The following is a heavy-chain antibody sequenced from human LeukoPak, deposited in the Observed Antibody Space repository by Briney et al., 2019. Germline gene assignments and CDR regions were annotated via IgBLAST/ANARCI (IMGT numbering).Heavy chain of an antibody. CDR2: INHSGST. D-gene: IGHD3-22*01. V-gene: IGHV4-34*01. J-gene: IGHJ4*02. Sequence: SETLSLTRAVYGGSFSGYYWSWIRQPPGKGLEWIGEINHSGSTNYNPSLKSRVTISVDTSKNQFSLKLSSVTAADTAVYYCARGLSLFGGTSSGYTYYFDYWGQGTLVTVSS. CDR1: GGSFSGYY. CDR3: ARGLSLFGGTSSGYTYYFDY.